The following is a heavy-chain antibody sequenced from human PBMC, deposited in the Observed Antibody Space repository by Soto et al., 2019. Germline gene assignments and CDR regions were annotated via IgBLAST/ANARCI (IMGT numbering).Heavy chain of an antibody. CDR2: TYYRSKWYN. CDR3: ARGGVVPAARYYYMDV. CDR1: GDSVSSNSAA. J-gene: IGHJ6*03. D-gene: IGHD2-2*01. V-gene: IGHV6-1*01. Sequence: SQTLSLTCAISGDSVSSNSAAWNWIRQSPSRGLEWLGRTYYRSKWYNDYAVSVKSRITINPDTSKNQFSLQLNSVTPEDTVVYYCARGGVVPAARYYYMDVWGKGTTVTVSS.